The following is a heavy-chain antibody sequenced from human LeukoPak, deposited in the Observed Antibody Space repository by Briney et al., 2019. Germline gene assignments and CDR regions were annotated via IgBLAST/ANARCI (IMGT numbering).Heavy chain of an antibody. J-gene: IGHJ4*02. CDR1: GFPFSSYW. D-gene: IGHD3-22*01. Sequence: GGSLRLSCVASGFPFSSYWMTWVRQAPGKGLEWVANIKQDGSKKSYVDSVKGRFTISRDNAKNSLYLQMNSLRAEDTAVYYCARGAYYYEDWGQGTLVTVSS. CDR2: IKQDGSKK. CDR3: ARGAYYYED. V-gene: IGHV3-7*01.